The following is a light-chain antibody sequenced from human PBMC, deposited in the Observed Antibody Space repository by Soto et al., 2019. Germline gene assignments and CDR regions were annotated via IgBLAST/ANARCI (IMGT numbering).Light chain of an antibody. J-gene: IGKJ2*01. Sequence: DIQMTQSPSSLSASVGDRVSITCRASQKIAFYLNWYQHKLGKAPKLLIHSAITLESGVPSRFTGSGSETDFNLTISSLQPEDFATYYCQQSVATPYTFGQGTTVEIK. CDR2: SAI. CDR3: QQSVATPYT. V-gene: IGKV1-39*01. CDR1: QKIAFY.